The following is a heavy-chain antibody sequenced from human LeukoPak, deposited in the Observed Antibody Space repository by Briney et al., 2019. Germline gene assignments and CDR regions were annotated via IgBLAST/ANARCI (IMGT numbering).Heavy chain of an antibody. CDR1: GYSLSDLS. D-gene: IGHD1-1*01. CDR3: ATDRLEIYALNI. J-gene: IGHJ3*02. CDR2: FEPGEGDHGET. Sequence: ASVKVSCRVSGYSLSDLSIHWVRHVPGKGLEWMGGFEPGEGDHGETIFAQTFEGRLTLTEDTVTDTAYMELLSLTSEDTAVYYCATDRLEIYALNIWGQGTLVTVSS. V-gene: IGHV1-24*01.